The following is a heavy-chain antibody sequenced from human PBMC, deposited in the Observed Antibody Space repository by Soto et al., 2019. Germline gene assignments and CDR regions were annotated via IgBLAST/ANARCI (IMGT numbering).Heavy chain of an antibody. J-gene: IGHJ4*02. V-gene: IGHV3-72*01. CDR3: ARVYDVVVKGDYIDY. Sequence: EVQLVESGGGLVQPGGSLRLSCVASGFTFSDHYMDWVRQAPGKGLEWVGRTRDKPNSYTTEFAASVKGRFTISRDDSKNSLYLQMNSLKTEDTAVYYCARVYDVVVKGDYIDYWGQGTLVTVSS. CDR2: TRDKPNSYTT. D-gene: IGHD2-21*01. CDR1: GFTFSDHY.